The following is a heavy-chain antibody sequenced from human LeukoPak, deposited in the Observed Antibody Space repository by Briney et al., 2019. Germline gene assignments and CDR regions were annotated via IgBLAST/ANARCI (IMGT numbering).Heavy chain of an antibody. CDR2: VNHSGST. CDR1: GGSFSGYY. J-gene: IGHJ4*02. Sequence: SETLSLTCAVYGGSFSGYYWSWIRQPPGKGLEWIGEVNHSGSTNYNPSLKSRVTISVDTSKNQFSLKLSSVTAADTAVYYCARDGGGSYGSPFDYWGQGTLVTVSS. V-gene: IGHV4-34*01. CDR3: ARDGGGSYGSPFDY. D-gene: IGHD4-17*01.